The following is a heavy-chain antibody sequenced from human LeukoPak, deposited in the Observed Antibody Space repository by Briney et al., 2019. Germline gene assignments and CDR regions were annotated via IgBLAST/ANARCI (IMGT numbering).Heavy chain of an antibody. CDR3: ARDRIGSYYYMDV. Sequence: PGGSLRLSCAASGFTLGSYWMHWVRQAPGKGLVWVSRIKSDGDGSDTTYADSVKGRFTISRDNAKNTPDLQMNSLRAEDSAVYYCARDRIGSYYYMDVWGKGTPVTVSS. J-gene: IGHJ6*03. CDR1: GFTLGSYW. V-gene: IGHV3-74*01. D-gene: IGHD1-26*01. CDR2: IKSDGDGSDT.